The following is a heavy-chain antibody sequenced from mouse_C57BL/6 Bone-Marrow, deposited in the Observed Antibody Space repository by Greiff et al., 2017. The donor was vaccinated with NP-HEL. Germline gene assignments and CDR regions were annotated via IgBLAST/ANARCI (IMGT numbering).Heavy chain of an antibody. D-gene: IGHD1-1*01. CDR2: IYPRRGKT. CDR1: GYTFTRYG. Sequence: QVHVKQSGAELARPGASVKLSCKASGYTFTRYGHSWVKKRTGQGLEWIGEIYPRRGKTYYNEKFKGKATLTADKSSSTAYMELRSLTSEDSAVYFCAKGAVYYYGSSYVNWYFDVWGTGTTVTVSS. J-gene: IGHJ1*03. V-gene: IGHV1-81*01. CDR3: AKGAVYYYGSSYVNWYFDV.